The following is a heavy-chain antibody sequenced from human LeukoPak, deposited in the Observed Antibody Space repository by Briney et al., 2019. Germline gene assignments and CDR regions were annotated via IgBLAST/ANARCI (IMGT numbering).Heavy chain of an antibody. D-gene: IGHD2-2*01. J-gene: IGHJ4*02. CDR3: ARDYCSTTSCRYDF. CDR1: GFTYSDYS. CDR2: ISSSSATI. V-gene: IGHV3-48*01. Sequence: PGGSLRLSCAASGFTYSDYSMNWVRQAPGKGLEWVSYISSSSATIYYADSVKGRFTISRDNAKNSLYLQLSSLRAEDTAVYYCARDYCSTTSCRYDFWGQGTLVTVSS.